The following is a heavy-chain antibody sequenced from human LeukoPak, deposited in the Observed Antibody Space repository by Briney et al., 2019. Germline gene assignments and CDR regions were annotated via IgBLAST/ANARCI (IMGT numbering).Heavy chain of an antibody. CDR2: IYYSGST. J-gene: IGHJ3*02. V-gene: IGHV4-59*01. CDR3: ARAISHVDAFDI. Sequence: SETLSLTCTVSGGSISSYYWSWIRQPPGKGLEWIGYIYYSGSTNYNPSLKSRVTISVDTSKNQFSLKLSSVTAADTAVYYCARAISHVDAFDIWGRGTMVTVSS. D-gene: IGHD3-9*01. CDR1: GGSISSYY.